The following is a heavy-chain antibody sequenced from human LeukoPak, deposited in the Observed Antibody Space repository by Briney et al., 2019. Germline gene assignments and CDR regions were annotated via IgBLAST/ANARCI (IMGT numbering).Heavy chain of an antibody. J-gene: IGHJ4*02. CDR3: AKATGYLL. V-gene: IGHV3-23*01. CDR1: GFTFSSRDW. Sequence: GGSLRLSCVASGFTFSSRDWMTWVRQAPGKGLEWVSTISNSGGTTYYADSVKGRFTISRDDSENTLYLQMNSLRAEDTAVYYCAKATGYLLWGQGTLVTVSS. D-gene: IGHD1-14*01. CDR2: ISNSGGTT.